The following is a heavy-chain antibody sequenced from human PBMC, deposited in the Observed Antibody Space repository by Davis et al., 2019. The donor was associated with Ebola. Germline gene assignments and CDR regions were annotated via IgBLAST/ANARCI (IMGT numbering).Heavy chain of an antibody. D-gene: IGHD6-13*01. J-gene: IGHJ4*02. CDR2: INTNTGNP. CDR1: GYTFTSYA. Sequence: AASVKVSCKASGYTFTSYAMNWVRQAPGQGLEWMGWINTNTGNPTYAQGFTGRFVFSLDTSVSAAYLQISSLKAEDTAVYYCARFSSWYEFDFWGQGTQVTVSS. V-gene: IGHV7-4-1*02. CDR3: ARFSSWYEFDF.